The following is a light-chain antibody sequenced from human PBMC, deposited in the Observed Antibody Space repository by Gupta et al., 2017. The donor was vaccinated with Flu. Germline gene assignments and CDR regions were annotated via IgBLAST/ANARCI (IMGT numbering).Light chain of an antibody. CDR2: ANN. V-gene: IGLV1-40*01. CDR1: RSNVGGGYD. Sequence: QTIIISCTGSRSNVGGGYDVQWYQQLPGTAPKLLLYANNRRPSGVPDRFSGSRSATSATLAITGLQSEDEGFYYGQSYDSSLIGARVFGGGTKVTV. CDR3: QSYDSSLIGARV. J-gene: IGLJ3*02.